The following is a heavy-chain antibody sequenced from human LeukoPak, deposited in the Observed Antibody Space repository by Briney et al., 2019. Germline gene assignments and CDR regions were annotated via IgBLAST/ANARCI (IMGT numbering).Heavy chain of an antibody. V-gene: IGHV4-59*08. D-gene: IGHD1-26*01. CDR3: ARRGGGSYYHDAFDI. Sequence: SETLSLTCTVSGGSISSYYWSWIRQPPGKGLEWLGYIYYSGSTNYNPSLKSRVTISVDTSKNQFSLKLSSVTAADTAVYYCARRGGGSYYHDAFDIWGQGTMVTVSS. CDR1: GGSISSYY. CDR2: IYYSGST. J-gene: IGHJ3*02.